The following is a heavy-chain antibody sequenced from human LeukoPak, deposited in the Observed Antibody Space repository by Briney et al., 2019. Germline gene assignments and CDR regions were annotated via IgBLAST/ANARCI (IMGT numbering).Heavy chain of an antibody. V-gene: IGHV3-23*01. CDR3: AREGSGLLFFDY. CDR2: ISDGGGST. D-gene: IGHD6-25*01. Sequence: PGGSLRLSCAASGFTLRSYAMSWVRQAPGKGLEWVSTISDGGGSTYYADSVKGRFTISRDNSRNTLYLQMNSLRADDTAVYYCAREGSGLLFFDYWGQGTLVTVSS. CDR1: GFTLRSYA. J-gene: IGHJ4*02.